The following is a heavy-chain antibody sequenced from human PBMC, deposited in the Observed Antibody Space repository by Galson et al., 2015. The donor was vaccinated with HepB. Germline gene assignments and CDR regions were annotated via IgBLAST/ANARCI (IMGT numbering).Heavy chain of an antibody. CDR1: GDSVSSNSAA. J-gene: IGHJ4*02. Sequence: CAISGDSVSSNSAAWNWIRQSPSRGLEWLGRTYYRSKWYNDYAVSVKSRITINPDTSKNQFSLQLNSVTPEDTAVYYCAREVGRVGLMIVVAKGDYYFDYWGQGTLVTVSS. CDR2: TYYRSKWYN. V-gene: IGHV6-1*01. CDR3: AREVGRVGLMIVVAKGDYYFDY. D-gene: IGHD3-22*01.